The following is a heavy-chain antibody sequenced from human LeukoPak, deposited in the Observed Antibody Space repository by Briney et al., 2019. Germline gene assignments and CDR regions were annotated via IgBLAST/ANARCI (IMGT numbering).Heavy chain of an antibody. D-gene: IGHD6-13*01. CDR2: IYYSGST. CDR1: GGSISSYY. V-gene: IGHV4-59*01. J-gene: IGHJ4*02. CDR3: ARAAAGPHGVDY. Sequence: PSETLSLTCTVSGGSISSYYWSWIRQPPGKGLEWIGYIYYSGSTNYNPSLKSRVTISVDTSKNQFSLKLSSVTAADTAVYYCARAAAGPHGVDYWGQGTLVTVSS.